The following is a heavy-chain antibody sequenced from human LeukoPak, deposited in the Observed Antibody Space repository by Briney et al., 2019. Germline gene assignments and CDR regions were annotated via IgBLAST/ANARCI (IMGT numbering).Heavy chain of an antibody. J-gene: IGHJ5*02. V-gene: IGHV3-21*01. D-gene: IGHD5-12*01. CDR3: ARDRMTFSGYDTGCFDP. Sequence: GGSLRLSCAASGFTFSSYNINWVRQAPGKGLEWVSSISTSSSYIYYADSVKGRFTISRDNAKKSLYLQMNSLRAEDTAVYYCARDRMTFSGYDTGCFDPWGQGTLVTVSS. CDR1: GFTFSSYN. CDR2: ISTSSSYI.